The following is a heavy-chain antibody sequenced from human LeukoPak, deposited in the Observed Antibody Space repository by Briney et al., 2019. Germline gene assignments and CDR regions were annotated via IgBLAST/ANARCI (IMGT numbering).Heavy chain of an antibody. CDR2: ISYDGSNK. Sequence: GGSLRLSCAASGFTFSSSGMHWVRQAPGKGLEWMAVISYDGSNKYYADSVKGRFTFSRDNSKNTLYLQMNSLRAEDTAVYYCAKEYCSNSVCHSLDYWGQGTLVTVSS. CDR3: AKEYCSNSVCHSLDY. CDR1: GFTFSSSG. V-gene: IGHV3-30*18. D-gene: IGHD2-8*01. J-gene: IGHJ4*02.